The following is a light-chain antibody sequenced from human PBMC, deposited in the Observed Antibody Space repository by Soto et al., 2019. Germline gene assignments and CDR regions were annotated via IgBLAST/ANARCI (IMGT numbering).Light chain of an antibody. CDR3: QQSYTTPQT. V-gene: IGKV1-39*01. J-gene: IGKJ1*01. CDR2: AAS. CDR1: QSISSY. Sequence: DIQMTQSPSSLSASVGDRVIITCGAGQSISSYLNWYQQKPGRAPKLLIYAASSLQSGVPSRFSGSGSGTDFTLTISSLQPEDFATYYCQQSYTTPQTFGQGSKVDIK.